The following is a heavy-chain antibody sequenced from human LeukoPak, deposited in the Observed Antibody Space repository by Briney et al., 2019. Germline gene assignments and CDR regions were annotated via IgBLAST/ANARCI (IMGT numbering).Heavy chain of an antibody. V-gene: IGHV3-33*06. J-gene: IGHJ4*02. Sequence: GGSLRLSCAASGFTFSSYGMHWVRQAPGKGLEWVAVIWYDGSNKYYADSVKGRFTISRDNSKNTLYLQMDSLRAEDTAVYYCAKAPRYSSTMLDYWGQGTLLTVSS. CDR3: AKAPRYSSTMLDY. CDR1: GFTFSSYG. CDR2: IWYDGSNK. D-gene: IGHD6-13*01.